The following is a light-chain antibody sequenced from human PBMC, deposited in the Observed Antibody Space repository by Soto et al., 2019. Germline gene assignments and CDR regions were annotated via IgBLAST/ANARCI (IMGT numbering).Light chain of an antibody. CDR3: QQGFQLGGGGIT. Sequence: DIQMTQSPSSLSASVGDRVTITCRASQSISSYLNWYQQKPGKAPKLLIYAASSLQSGVPSRFSGSGSGTDFTPPISRLQPEDFCTYHRQQGFQLGGGGITFGQGTRLEIK. V-gene: IGKV1-39*01. J-gene: IGKJ5*01. CDR1: QSISSY. CDR2: AAS.